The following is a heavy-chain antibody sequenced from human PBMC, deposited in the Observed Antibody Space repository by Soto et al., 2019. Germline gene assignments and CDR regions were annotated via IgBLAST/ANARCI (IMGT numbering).Heavy chain of an antibody. V-gene: IGHV4-34*01. CDR3: ASILRLYMDV. CDR1: GGSFSGFH. D-gene: IGHD3-3*01. Sequence: PSETLSLTCAVYGGSFSGFHWIWIRQPPGKGLEWIGEINHSGSTNYNPSLKSRVTISVDTSKNQFSLKLSSVTAADTAVYYCASILRLYMDVWGKGTTVTVSS. J-gene: IGHJ6*03. CDR2: INHSGST.